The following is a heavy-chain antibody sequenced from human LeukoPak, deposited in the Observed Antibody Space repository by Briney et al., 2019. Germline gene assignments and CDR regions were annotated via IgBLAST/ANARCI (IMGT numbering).Heavy chain of an antibody. V-gene: IGHV1-69*04. CDR1: GGTFSSYA. CDR2: FIPVLGIA. Sequence: SLKVSCKASGGTFSSYASSWVRQAPGQGLEWMGRFIPVLGIANYAQKFQGRVTITADRSTSTAYMELSSLRSEDTAVYYCARVRNLDILTDPGPFDYWGQGTLVTVSS. D-gene: IGHD3-9*01. CDR3: ARVRNLDILTDPGPFDY. J-gene: IGHJ4*02.